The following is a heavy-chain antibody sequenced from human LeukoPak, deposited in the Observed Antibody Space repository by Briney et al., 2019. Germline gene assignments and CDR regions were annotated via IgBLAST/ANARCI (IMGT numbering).Heavy chain of an antibody. J-gene: IGHJ5*02. Sequence: SETLSLTCAVYGGSFSGYYWSWVRQPPGKGLEWIGEINHSGSTNYNPSLKSRVTISVDTSKNQFSLKLSSVTAADTAVYYCARGASGWYTENWFDPWGQGTLVTVPS. D-gene: IGHD6-19*01. V-gene: IGHV4-34*01. CDR2: INHSGST. CDR1: GGSFSGYY. CDR3: ARGASGWYTENWFDP.